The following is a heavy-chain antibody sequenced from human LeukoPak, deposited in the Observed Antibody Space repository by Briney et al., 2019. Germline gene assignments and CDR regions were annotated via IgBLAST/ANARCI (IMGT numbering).Heavy chain of an antibody. CDR3: ARDSWGLLDY. J-gene: IGHJ4*02. V-gene: IGHV4-59*12. Sequence: PSETLSLTCTVSGGSISSYYWSWIRQPPGKGLEWIGYIFYSGSTYYNPSLKSRVTISVDTSKNQFSLKLSSVTAADTAVYYCARDSWGLLDYWGQGTLVTVSS. D-gene: IGHD7-27*01. CDR2: IFYSGST. CDR1: GGSISSYY.